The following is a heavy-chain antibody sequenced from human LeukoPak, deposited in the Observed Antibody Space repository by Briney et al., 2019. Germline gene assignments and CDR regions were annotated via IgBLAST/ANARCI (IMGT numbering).Heavy chain of an antibody. Sequence: PGGSLRLSCTASGFTFGDYAMSWFRQAPGKGLEWVGFIRSKAYGGTTEYAASVKGRFTISRDDSKSIAYLQMNSLKTEDTAVYYCTRDPGVTIFGVVPPPDXWGQGTLVTVS. J-gene: IGHJ4*02. CDR1: GFTFGDYA. D-gene: IGHD3-3*01. CDR2: IRSKAYGGTT. V-gene: IGHV3-49*03. CDR3: TRDPGVTIFGVVPPPDX.